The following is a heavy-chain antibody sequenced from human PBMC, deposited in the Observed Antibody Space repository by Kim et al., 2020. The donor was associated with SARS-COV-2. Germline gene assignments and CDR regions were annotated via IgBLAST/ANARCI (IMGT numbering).Heavy chain of an antibody. V-gene: IGHV3-23*01. CDR3: AKTLTYYYDSSGYYYDGNWFDP. CDR1: GFTFSSYA. CDR2: ISGSGGST. D-gene: IGHD3-22*01. Sequence: GGSLRLSCAASGFTFSSYAMSWVRQAPGKGLEWVSAISGSGGSTYYADSVKGRFTISRDNSKNTLYLQMNSLRAEDTAVYYCAKTLTYYYDSSGYYYDGNWFDPWGQGTLVTVSS. J-gene: IGHJ5*02.